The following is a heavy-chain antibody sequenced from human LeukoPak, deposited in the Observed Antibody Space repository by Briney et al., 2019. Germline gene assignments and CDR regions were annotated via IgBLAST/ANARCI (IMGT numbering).Heavy chain of an antibody. D-gene: IGHD2-21*02. J-gene: IGHJ4*02. V-gene: IGHV2-5*02. CDR3: AHSRLINFDY. Sequence: SGPALINPTHSLTLTCNFWGFLLSPRGEGVDWIRQIPGKALEWLAHIYWDDDRRYSPSLKSRLTITKDTSKSQAVLTMTNMDPVDTATYYCAHSRLINFDYWGQGTLVTVSS. CDR2: IYWDDDR. CDR1: GFLLSPRGEG.